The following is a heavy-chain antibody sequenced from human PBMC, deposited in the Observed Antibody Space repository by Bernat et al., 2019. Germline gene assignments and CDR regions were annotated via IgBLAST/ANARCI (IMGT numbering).Heavy chain of an antibody. D-gene: IGHD4-23*01. CDR2: ISYDGSNK. J-gene: IGHJ5*02. Sequence: VQLVGSGGGVVQPGRSLRLSCAASGFTFSSYGMPWVRQAPGKGLEWVAVISYDGSNKYYADSVKGRFTISRDNSKNTLYLQMNSLRAEDTAVYYCAKDRGTTVVTPWFDPWGQGTLVTVSS. V-gene: IGHV3-30*18. CDR1: GFTFSSYG. CDR3: AKDRGTTVVTPWFDP.